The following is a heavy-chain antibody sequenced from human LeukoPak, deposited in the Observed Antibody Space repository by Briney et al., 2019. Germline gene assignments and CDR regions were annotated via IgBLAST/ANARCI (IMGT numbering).Heavy chain of an antibody. CDR2: IIPTLEIA. Sequence: SVKVSCKASGGTFSSYAITWMRQAPGQGLEWMGRIIPTLEIANYAQKFQGRVTITADKSTSTAYMELSSLRPEDTAVYYCARVLSGSWLWFWGQGTLVTVSS. J-gene: IGHJ4*02. CDR1: GGTFSSYA. D-gene: IGHD5-18*01. CDR3: ARVLSGSWLWF. V-gene: IGHV1-69*04.